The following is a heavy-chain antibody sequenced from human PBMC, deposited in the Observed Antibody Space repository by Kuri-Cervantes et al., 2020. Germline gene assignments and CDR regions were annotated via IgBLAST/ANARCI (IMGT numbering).Heavy chain of an antibody. J-gene: IGHJ4*02. CDR3: AKELVGASY. CDR1: GYTFISYG. Sequence: SVKVSCKASGYTFISYGISWVRQAPGQGLEWMGGIIPIFGTANYAQKFQGRVTITTDESTSTAYMELSSLRPEDTAVYYCAKELVGASYWGQGTLVTVSS. CDR2: IIPIFGTA. D-gene: IGHD1-26*01. V-gene: IGHV1-69*05.